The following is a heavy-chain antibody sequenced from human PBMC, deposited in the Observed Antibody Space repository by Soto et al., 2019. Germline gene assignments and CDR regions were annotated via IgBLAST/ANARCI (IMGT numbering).Heavy chain of an antibody. Sequence: EVQLVESGGGLVQPGGSPRLSCAASGFTFSSYWMSWVRQAPGKGLEWVANIKQDGSEKYYVDSVKGRFTISRDNAKNSLYLQMNSLRAEDTAVYYCASMNDIVATFYFDYWGQGTLVTVSS. CDR3: ASMNDIVATFYFDY. D-gene: IGHD5-12*01. CDR1: GFTFSSYW. CDR2: IKQDGSEK. V-gene: IGHV3-7*01. J-gene: IGHJ4*02.